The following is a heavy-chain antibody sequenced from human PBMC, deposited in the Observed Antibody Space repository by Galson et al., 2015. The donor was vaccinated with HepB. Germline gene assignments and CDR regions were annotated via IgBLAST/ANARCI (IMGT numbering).Heavy chain of an antibody. V-gene: IGHV1-69*13. CDR1: GGTFTSSYY. D-gene: IGHD3-10*01. CDR2: IKPISGAA. Sequence: SVKVSCKASGGTFTSSYYINWVRQGPGQGLEWMGGIKPISGAAKYAQNFQGRITITADESTSTAYMELSSLRSEDTAMYYCARGLRGGDPLRGYYDYGMDVWGQGTTVTVSS. J-gene: IGHJ6*02. CDR3: ARGLRGGDPLRGYYDYGMDV.